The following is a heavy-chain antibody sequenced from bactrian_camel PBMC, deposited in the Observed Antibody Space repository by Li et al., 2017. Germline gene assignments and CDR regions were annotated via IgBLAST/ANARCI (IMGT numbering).Heavy chain of an antibody. V-gene: IGHV3S6*01. Sequence: HVQLVESGGGSVQPGGSLRLSCKVSGYSGETVSSQCMGWFRQGLEKEREGVAYIYFGDGGGYDYADSVKGRFTISRDNVQNTVSLQMNSLKPEDTAVYYCVRAQGPKFSDYVFVFGYWGQRTQVTVS. J-gene: IGHJ6*01. CDR1: GYSGETVSSQC. CDR3: VRAQGPKFSDYVFVFGY. D-gene: IGHD4*01. CDR2: IYFGDGGGY.